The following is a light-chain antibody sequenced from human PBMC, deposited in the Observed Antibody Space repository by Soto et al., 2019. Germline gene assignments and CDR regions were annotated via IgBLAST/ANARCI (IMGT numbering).Light chain of an antibody. J-gene: IGKJ2*01. CDR3: QQYDDLPRT. V-gene: IGKV1-33*01. CDR2: DAS. Sequence: DIQMTQSPSSLSASVGDRVTITCQASQDISNNFHWYQVKPGKAPKLLIYDASNLETGVPSRFSGSGSGTDFTFTINSLEPEDVATYYCQQYDDLPRTFGQGTKLQVK. CDR1: QDISNN.